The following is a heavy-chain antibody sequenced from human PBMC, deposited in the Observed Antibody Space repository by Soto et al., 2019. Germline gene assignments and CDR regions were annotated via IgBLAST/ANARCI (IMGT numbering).Heavy chain of an antibody. CDR3: ARTTTSIYSNSFPYYYYGMDV. V-gene: IGHV1-69*01. J-gene: IGHJ6*02. Sequence: QVQLVQSGAEVKKPGSSVKVSCRASGGTFSSYAISWVRQAPGQGLEWMGGIIPIFGTANYAQKFQGRVTITADESTSTAYMELSILRSEDTAVYYCARTTTSIYSNSFPYYYYGMDVWGQGTTVTVSS. D-gene: IGHD6-6*01. CDR1: GGTFSSYA. CDR2: IIPIFGTA.